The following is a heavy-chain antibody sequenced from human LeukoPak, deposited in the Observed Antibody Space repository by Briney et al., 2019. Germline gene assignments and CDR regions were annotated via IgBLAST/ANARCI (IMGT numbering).Heavy chain of an antibody. CDR2: ISSSGRTL. J-gene: IGHJ6*03. CDR1: GFTFSSYE. CDR3: AREGKDYYYMDV. V-gene: IGHV3-48*03. Sequence: GGPLRLSCAASGFTFSSYEMTWVRQAPGKGLEWVSYISSSGRTLIYADFVKGRFTIPRDNAKNSLYLQMKSLRAEDTAIYYCAREGKDYYYMDVWGKGTTVTVSS.